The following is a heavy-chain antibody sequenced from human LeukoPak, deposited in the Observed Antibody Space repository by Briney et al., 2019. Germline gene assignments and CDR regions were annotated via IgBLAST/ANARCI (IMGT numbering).Heavy chain of an antibody. J-gene: IGHJ4*02. CDR2: IYYSGST. CDR1: GGSISSSSYS. CDR3: ASRPGHYYDSISSGDY. Sequence: PSETLSLTCTVSGGSISSSSYSWGWIRQPPGKGLEWIGSIYYSGSTYYNPSLKSRVTISVDTSKNQFSLKLSSVTAADTAVYYCASRPGHYYDSISSGDYWGQGTLVTVSS. D-gene: IGHD3-22*01. V-gene: IGHV4-39*01.